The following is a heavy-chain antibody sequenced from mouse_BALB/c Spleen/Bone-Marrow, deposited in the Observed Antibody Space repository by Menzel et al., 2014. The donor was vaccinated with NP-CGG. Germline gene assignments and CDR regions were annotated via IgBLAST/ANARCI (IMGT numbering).Heavy chain of an antibody. D-gene: IGHD3-1*01. V-gene: IGHV2-9*02. Sequence: VQLQESGPGLVSPSQSLSITCTVSGFSLTSYGVHWVRQPPGKGLEGLGEYGAGGSTNYNSALMSRLSISKDNSKSQVFLKMNSLQTDDTAMYYCARDRELSYAMDYWGQGTSVTVSS. J-gene: IGHJ4*01. CDR2: YGAGGST. CDR1: GFSLTSYG. CDR3: ARDRELSYAMDY.